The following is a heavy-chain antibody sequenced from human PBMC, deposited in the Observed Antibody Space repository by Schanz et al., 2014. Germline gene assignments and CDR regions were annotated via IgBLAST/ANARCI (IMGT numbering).Heavy chain of an antibody. V-gene: IGHV3-21*04. CDR3: ARDSLRGATGGYGMDV. J-gene: IGHJ6*02. D-gene: IGHD2-8*02. Sequence: EVQLLESGGGLVRPGGSLRLSCAASGFTFSNYAMSWVRQAPGKGLEWVSSISSSGSYIYYADSVKGRFSISRDNAKKTLSLQMISLRAEDTAVYYCARDSLRGATGGYGMDVWGQGTTVTVSS. CDR2: ISSSGSYI. CDR1: GFTFSNYA.